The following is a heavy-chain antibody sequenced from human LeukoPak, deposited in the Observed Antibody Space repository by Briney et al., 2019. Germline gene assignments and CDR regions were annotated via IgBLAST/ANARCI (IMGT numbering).Heavy chain of an antibody. CDR3: ANGGIYYETSPPNY. J-gene: IGHJ4*02. CDR2: ISGSGGST. Sequence: GGSLRLSCAASGFTFSSYGMRWVRQAPGKGLEWVSAISGSGGSTYYADSVKGRFTISRDNSKNTLYLQMNSLRAEDTAVYYCANGGIYYETSPPNYWGQGTLVTVSS. CDR1: GFTFSSYG. D-gene: IGHD3-22*01. V-gene: IGHV3-23*01.